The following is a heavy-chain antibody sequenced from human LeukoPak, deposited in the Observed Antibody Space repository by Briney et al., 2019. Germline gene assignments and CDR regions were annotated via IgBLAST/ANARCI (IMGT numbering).Heavy chain of an antibody. CDR2: MNPNSGNT. CDR3: ARVSGYYDFWSGYFYYYYYYMDV. Sequence: ASVKVSCKASGCTFTSYDINWVRQATGQGLEWMGWMNPNSGNTGYAQKFQGRVTITRNTSISTAYMELSSLRSEDTAVYYCARVSGYYDFWSGYFYYYYYYMDVWGKGTTVTVSS. V-gene: IGHV1-8*03. CDR1: GCTFTSYD. J-gene: IGHJ6*03. D-gene: IGHD3-3*01.